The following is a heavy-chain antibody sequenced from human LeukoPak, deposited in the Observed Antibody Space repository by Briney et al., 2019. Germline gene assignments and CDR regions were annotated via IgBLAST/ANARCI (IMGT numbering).Heavy chain of an antibody. V-gene: IGHV4-61*02. D-gene: IGHD2-15*01. J-gene: IGHJ6*03. CDR2: IYTSGST. CDR1: GGSISSSSYY. Sequence: PSETLSLTCTVSGGSISSSSYYWGWIRQPAGKGLEWIGRIYTSGSTNYNPSLKSRVTMSVDTSKNQFSLKLSSVTAAVTAVYYCAGNYCSGGSCYLYHMDVWVKGTTVTVSS. CDR3: AGNYCSGGSCYLYHMDV.